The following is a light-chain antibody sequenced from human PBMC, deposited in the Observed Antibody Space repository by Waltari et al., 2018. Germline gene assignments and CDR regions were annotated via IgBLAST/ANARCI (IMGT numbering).Light chain of an antibody. Sequence: EIMLTQSPGTLSLSPGERATLSCRASQSISRYLAWYQHKPGQAPRLLISDASSRATCIPDRFSRSGSGTDFSLNISRLEPEDFAVYYCQKYGSLPATFGQGTKVEIK. J-gene: IGKJ1*01. CDR1: QSISRY. V-gene: IGKV3-20*01. CDR2: DAS. CDR3: QKYGSLPAT.